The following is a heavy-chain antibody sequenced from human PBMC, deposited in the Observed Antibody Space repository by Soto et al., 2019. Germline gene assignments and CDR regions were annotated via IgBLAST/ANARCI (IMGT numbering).Heavy chain of an antibody. Sequence: QVQLVQSGVEVKKPGSSVKVSCKASGGSFSIYTIFWVRQAPGQGLEWMGRIIPMFDIANYAQNFQGRVTINADKDTGTVYLEMISLRSDDTAIYYCPLGSWSAEVFEIWGQGTLVTVSS. CDR3: PLGSWSAEVFEI. V-gene: IGHV1-69*02. CDR1: GGSFSIYT. D-gene: IGHD6-13*01. CDR2: IIPMFDIA. J-gene: IGHJ3*02.